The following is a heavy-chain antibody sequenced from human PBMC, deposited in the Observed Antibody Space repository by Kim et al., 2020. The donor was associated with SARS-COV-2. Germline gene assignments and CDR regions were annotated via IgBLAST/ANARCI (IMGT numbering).Heavy chain of an antibody. J-gene: IGHJ5*02. CDR2: MNGPGTS. Sequence: GGSLRLSCAASGFTLTNYGLHWVRQAPGKGLEWVSAMNGPGTSYFADSVKGRFTMSRDTYKATLYLQMNSLTAEDTVVYYCARDSDRTSGRWFGPWGQGT. D-gene: IGHD6-19*01. CDR3: ARDSDRTSGRWFGP. V-gene: IGHV3-23*01. CDR1: GFTLTNYG.